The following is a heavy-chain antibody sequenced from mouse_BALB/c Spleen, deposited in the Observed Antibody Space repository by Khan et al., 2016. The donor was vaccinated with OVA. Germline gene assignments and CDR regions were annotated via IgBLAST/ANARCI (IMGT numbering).Heavy chain of an antibody. J-gene: IGHJ2*01. V-gene: IGHV3-1*02. D-gene: IGHD1-2*01. CDR2: INYSGST. Sequence: EVQLQESGPGLVKPSQSLSLTCTVTGYSITSGYGRNWIRQFPGNKLEWMGYINYSGSTNYNPSLKSRISITRDTSKNQFFLQLNSVTTEDTATXYCARTARIKYWGQGTTLTVSS. CDR1: GYSITSGYG. CDR3: ARTARIKY.